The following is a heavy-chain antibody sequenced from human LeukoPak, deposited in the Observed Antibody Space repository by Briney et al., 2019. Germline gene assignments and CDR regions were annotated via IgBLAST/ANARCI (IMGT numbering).Heavy chain of an antibody. V-gene: IGHV1-46*01. CDR1: GYTFTSYY. CDR3: ARGYYYGSGGYTATYGY. J-gene: IGHJ4*02. Sequence: ASVKVSCKASGYTFTSYYMHWVRQAPGQGLEWMGIINPSGGSTSYAQKFQGRVTMTRDTSTSTVYMELSSLRSEDTAVYYCARGYYYGSGGYTATYGYWGQGTLVTVSS. D-gene: IGHD3-10*01. CDR2: INPSGGST.